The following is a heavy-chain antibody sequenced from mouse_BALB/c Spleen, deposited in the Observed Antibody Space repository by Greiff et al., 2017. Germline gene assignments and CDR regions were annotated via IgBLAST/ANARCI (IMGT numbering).Heavy chain of an antibody. CDR2: IWGDGST. D-gene: IGHD1-1*01. J-gene: IGHJ3*01. Sequence: VKLMESGPGLVAPSQSLSITCTVSGFSLTGYGVNWVRQPPGKGLEWLGMIWGDGSTDYNSALKSRLSISKDNSKSQVFLKMNSLQTDDTARYYCARDHYYGSSTPAWFAYWGQGTLVTVSA. CDR3: ARDHYYGSSTPAWFAY. V-gene: IGHV2-6-7*01. CDR1: GFSLTGYG.